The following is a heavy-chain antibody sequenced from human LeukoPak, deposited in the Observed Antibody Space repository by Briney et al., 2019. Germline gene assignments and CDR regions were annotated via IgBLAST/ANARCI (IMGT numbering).Heavy chain of an antibody. V-gene: IGHV3-48*04. CDR3: ARDRISDFAY. CDR2: ISSSSSTI. Sequence: GGSLRLSCAASGFTFSSYSMNWVRQAPGKGLEWVSYISSSSSTIYYADSVKGRFTISRDNAKNSLYLQVNSLRAEDTAVYYCARDRISDFAYWGQGTLVTVSS. CDR1: GFTFSSYS. D-gene: IGHD2-15*01. J-gene: IGHJ4*02.